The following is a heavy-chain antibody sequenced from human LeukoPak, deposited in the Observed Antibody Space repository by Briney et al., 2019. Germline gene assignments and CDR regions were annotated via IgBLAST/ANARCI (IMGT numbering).Heavy chain of an antibody. J-gene: IGHJ4*02. CDR1: GGSFSGYY. Sequence: SETLSLTCAVYGGSFSGYYWSWVRQPPGKGLEWIGEINHSGSTNYNPSLKSRVTISVDTSKNQFSLKLSSVTAADTAVYYCARRPPLRYCSSTSCYSFDYWGQGTLVTVSS. CDR3: ARRPPLRYCSSTSCYSFDY. D-gene: IGHD2-2*01. V-gene: IGHV4-34*01. CDR2: INHSGST.